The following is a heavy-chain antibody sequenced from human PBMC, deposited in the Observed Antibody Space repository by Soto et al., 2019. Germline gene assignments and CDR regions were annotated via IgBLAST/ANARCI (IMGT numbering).Heavy chain of an antibody. Sequence: ASVKVSCKVSGFTLSDSSIHWVRQAPGKGLEWMGWISAYNGKTNYAQKLQGRVTMTTDTSTSTAYMELRSLRSDDTAVYYCARADSSGWSWFDPWGQGTLVTVSS. CDR3: ARADSSGWSWFDP. J-gene: IGHJ5*02. V-gene: IGHV1-18*01. CDR2: ISAYNGKT. CDR1: GFTLSDSS. D-gene: IGHD6-19*01.